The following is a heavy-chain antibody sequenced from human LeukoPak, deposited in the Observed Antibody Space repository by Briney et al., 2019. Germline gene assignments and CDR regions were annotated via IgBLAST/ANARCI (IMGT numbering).Heavy chain of an antibody. V-gene: IGHV3-23*01. J-gene: IGHJ4*02. CDR3: VSGGRAANYFDY. Sequence: PGGSLRLSCAASGFTFSSYAMSSVRQAPGKGLECVSVISGSGGSISYVDSVKGRFTISRDNSKNTVYLQTNSPRAEDTAVYYCVSGGRAANYFDYWGQGTLVTVSS. CDR2: ISGSGGSI. CDR1: GFTFSSYA. D-gene: IGHD3-16*01.